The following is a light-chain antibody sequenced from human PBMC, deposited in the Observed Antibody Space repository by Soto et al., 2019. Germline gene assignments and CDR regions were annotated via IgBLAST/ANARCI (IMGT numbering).Light chain of an antibody. Sequence: DIQMTQSPSAMSASVGDRVTITCRASQGVSIYLAWFQQKPGKVPKRLMYGASTLQSGVPSRFGGSGSGKEFTLTISSLQPEDFATYYCLQYNDYPFTFGPGTKVDIK. V-gene: IGKV1-17*03. CDR2: GAS. CDR3: LQYNDYPFT. CDR1: QGVSIY. J-gene: IGKJ3*01.